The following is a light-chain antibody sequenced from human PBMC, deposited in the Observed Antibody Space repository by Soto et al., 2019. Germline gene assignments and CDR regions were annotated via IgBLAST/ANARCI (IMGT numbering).Light chain of an antibody. CDR1: SSDVGGYNY. V-gene: IGLV2-14*03. CDR2: DVS. Sequence: QSALTQSASVSGSPGQSITISCTGTSSDVGGYNYVSWYQQHPGKAPKLMIFDVSDRPSGVSNRFSGSKSRNTASLTISGLRAEDEADYYCSSYTISSTNVFGGGTKLTVL. J-gene: IGLJ3*02. CDR3: SSYTISSTNV.